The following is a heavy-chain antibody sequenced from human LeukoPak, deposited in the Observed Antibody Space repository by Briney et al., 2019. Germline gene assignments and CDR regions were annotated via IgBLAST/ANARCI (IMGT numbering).Heavy chain of an antibody. D-gene: IGHD3-10*02. CDR3: ARGLFGESLAYYYGMDV. V-gene: IGHV1-69*01. CDR2: IIPIFGTA. CDR1: GGTCSSYA. J-gene: IGHJ6*04. Sequence: GSSVKVSCKASGGTCSSYAISWVRQAPGQGLEWMGGIIPIFGTANYAQKFQGRVTITADESTSTAYMELSSLRSEDTAVYYCARGLFGESLAYYYGMDVWGKGTTVTVSS.